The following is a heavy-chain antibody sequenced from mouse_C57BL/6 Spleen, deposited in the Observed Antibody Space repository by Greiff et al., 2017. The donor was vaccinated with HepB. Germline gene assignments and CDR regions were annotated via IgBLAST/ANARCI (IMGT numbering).Heavy chain of an antibody. Sequence: EVQLQQSGPGLVKPSQSLSLTCSVTGYSITSGYYWNWIRQFPGNKLEWMGYISYDGSNNYNPSLKNRISITRDTSKNQFFLKLNSVTTEDTATYYCARETTVFDYWGQCTTLTVSS. CDR3: ARETTVFDY. V-gene: IGHV3-6*01. J-gene: IGHJ2*01. CDR1: GYSITSGYY. D-gene: IGHD1-1*01. CDR2: ISYDGSN.